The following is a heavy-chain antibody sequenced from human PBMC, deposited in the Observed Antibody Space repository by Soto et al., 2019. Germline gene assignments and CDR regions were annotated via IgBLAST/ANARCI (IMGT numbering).Heavy chain of an antibody. CDR2: INHSGST. CDR1: GGSFSGYY. J-gene: IGHJ6*04. CDR3: ARGPPVMDV. D-gene: IGHD6-19*01. Sequence: SETLSLTCAVYGGSFSGYYWSWIRQPPGKGLEWIGEINHSGSTNYNPSLKSRVTISVDTSKNQFSLKLSSVTAADTAVYYCARGPPVMDVWGKGTTVTVSS. V-gene: IGHV4-34*01.